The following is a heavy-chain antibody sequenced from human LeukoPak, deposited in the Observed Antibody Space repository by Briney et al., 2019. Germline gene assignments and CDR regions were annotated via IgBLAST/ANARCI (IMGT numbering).Heavy chain of an antibody. CDR3: TTDGYSSSWALEY. CDR1: GFIFSNYG. D-gene: IGHD6-13*01. Sequence: GGSLRLSCAASGFIFSNYGMNWVRQAPGKGLEWVAAISASGSATSYADSVRGRFTISRDNSKSTTYLQMNSLKTEDTAVYYCTTDGYSSSWALEYWGQGTLVTVSS. CDR2: ISASGSAT. J-gene: IGHJ4*02. V-gene: IGHV3-23*01.